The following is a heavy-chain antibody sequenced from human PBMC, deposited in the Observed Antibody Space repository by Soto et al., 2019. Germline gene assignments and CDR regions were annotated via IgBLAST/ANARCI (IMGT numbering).Heavy chain of an antibody. CDR1: GFTFSSYA. V-gene: IGHV3-30-3*01. Sequence: QVQLVESGGGVVQPGRSLRLSCAASGFTFSSYAMHWVRQAPGKGLEWVAVISYDGSNKYYADSVKGRFTISRDNSKNTLYLQMNSLRAEDTAVYYCARGPPYIVCGVIDYWGQGTLVTVSS. CDR2: ISYDGSNK. CDR3: ARGPPYIVCGVIDY. D-gene: IGHD3-3*01. J-gene: IGHJ4*02.